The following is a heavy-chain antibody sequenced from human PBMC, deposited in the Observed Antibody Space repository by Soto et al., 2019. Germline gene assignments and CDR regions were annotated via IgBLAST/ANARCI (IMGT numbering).Heavy chain of an antibody. Sequence: QVQLVESGGGVVQPGRSLRLSCAGSGFIFSNYGMHWVRQAPGKGLEWVAFISYDGSDILYADSVKGRFTISRDNSKSILFLHMTRPRAEDTAVYFCAIVRVADSPLDHWGQGSLVTVSS. CDR3: AIVRVADSPLDH. CDR2: ISYDGSDI. CDR1: GFIFSNYG. J-gene: IGHJ4*02. D-gene: IGHD3-10*02. V-gene: IGHV3-30*03.